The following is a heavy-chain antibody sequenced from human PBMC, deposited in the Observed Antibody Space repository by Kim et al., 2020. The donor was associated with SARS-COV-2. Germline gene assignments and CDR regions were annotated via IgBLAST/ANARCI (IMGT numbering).Heavy chain of an antibody. Sequence: ASVKVSCKASGYTFTSYGISWVRQAPGQGLEWMGWISAYNGNTNYAQKLQGRVTMTTDTSTSTAYMELRSLRSDDTAVYYCAMGWSMVRGVHTSGDAFDIWGQGTMVTVSS. CDR1: GYTFTSYG. J-gene: IGHJ3*02. CDR3: AMGWSMVRGVHTSGDAFDI. V-gene: IGHV1-18*04. CDR2: ISAYNGNT. D-gene: IGHD3-10*01.